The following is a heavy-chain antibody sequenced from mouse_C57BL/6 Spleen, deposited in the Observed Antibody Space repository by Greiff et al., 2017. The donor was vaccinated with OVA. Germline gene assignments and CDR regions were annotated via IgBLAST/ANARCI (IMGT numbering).Heavy chain of an antibody. D-gene: IGHD2-2*01. Sequence: VQLQQPGAELVKPGASVKLSCKASGYTFTSYWMHWVKQRPGQGLEWIGMIHPNSGSTNYNEKFKSKATLTVDKSSSTAYMQLSSLTSEDSAVYYCARGYGYEFAYWGQGTLVTVSA. J-gene: IGHJ3*01. CDR2: IHPNSGST. V-gene: IGHV1-64*01. CDR1: GYTFTSYW. CDR3: ARGYGYEFAY.